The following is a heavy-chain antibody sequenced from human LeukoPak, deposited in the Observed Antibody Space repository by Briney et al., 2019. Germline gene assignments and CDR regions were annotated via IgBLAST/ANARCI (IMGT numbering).Heavy chain of an antibody. V-gene: IGHV3-53*01. CDR3: ARDRRDYYGSGTYRDPYYYMDV. D-gene: IGHD3-10*01. CDR2: IYSGGST. CDR1: GFTVSSNY. J-gene: IGHJ6*03. Sequence: GSLRLSCAASGFTVSSNYMSWVRQAPGKGLEWVSVIYSGGSTYYADSVKGRFTISRDNAKNSLYLQMNSLRAEDTAVYYCARDRRDYYGSGTYRDPYYYMDVWGKGTTVIISS.